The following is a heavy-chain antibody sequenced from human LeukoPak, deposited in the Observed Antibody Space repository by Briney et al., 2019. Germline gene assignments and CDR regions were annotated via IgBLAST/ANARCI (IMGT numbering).Heavy chain of an antibody. D-gene: IGHD3-22*01. V-gene: IGHV1-2*02. CDR1: GYTFTGYY. J-gene: IGHJ3*02. CDR2: INPNSGGT. Sequence: ASVKVSCKASGYTFTGYYMHWVRQAPGQGLEWMGWINPNSGGTNYAQKFQGRVTMTRDTSISTAYMELSRLRSDDTAVYYCARVPHYYDSSGSYPDAFDIWGQGTMVTVSS. CDR3: ARVPHYYDSSGSYPDAFDI.